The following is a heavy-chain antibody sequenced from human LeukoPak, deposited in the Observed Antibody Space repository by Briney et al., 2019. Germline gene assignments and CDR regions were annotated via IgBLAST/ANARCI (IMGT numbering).Heavy chain of an antibody. J-gene: IGHJ3*02. CDR2: ISAYNGNT. V-gene: IGHV1-18*01. CDR1: GYTFTSYG. D-gene: IGHD3-10*01. Sequence: ASVKVSCKASGYTFTSYGISWVRQAPGQGLEWMGWISAYNGNTNYAQKLQGRVTITADKSTTTAYMELSSLRSEDTAVYYCARGSYYGSGSATDAFDIWGQGTKVTVS. CDR3: ARGSYYGSGSATDAFDI.